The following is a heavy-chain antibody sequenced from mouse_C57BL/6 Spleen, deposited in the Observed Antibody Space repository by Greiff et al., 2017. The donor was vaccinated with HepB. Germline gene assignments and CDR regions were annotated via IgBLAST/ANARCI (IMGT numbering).Heavy chain of an antibody. CDR2: IYPGSGST. CDR3: ARRAYYSNYGYFDV. Sequence: DQLQQPGAELVKPGASVKMSCKASGYTFTSYWITWVKQRPGQGLEWIGDIYPGSGSTNYNEKFKSKATLTVDTSSSTAYMQLSSLTSEDSAVYYCARRAYYSNYGYFDVWGTGTTVTVSS. V-gene: IGHV1-55*01. D-gene: IGHD2-5*01. CDR1: GYTFTSYW. J-gene: IGHJ1*03.